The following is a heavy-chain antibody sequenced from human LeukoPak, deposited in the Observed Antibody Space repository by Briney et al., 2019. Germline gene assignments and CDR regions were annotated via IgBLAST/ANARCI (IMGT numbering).Heavy chain of an antibody. V-gene: IGHV3-23*01. J-gene: IGHJ4*02. Sequence: GRSLRLSCTASGFTFGDYAMSWVRQAPGKGLEWVSAISGSGGSTYYADSVKGRFTISRDNSKNTLYLQMNSLRAEDTAVYYCAKGLDRSSTSCLPDYWGQGTLVTVSS. CDR1: GFTFGDYA. CDR3: AKGLDRSSTSCLPDY. D-gene: IGHD2-2*01. CDR2: ISGSGGST.